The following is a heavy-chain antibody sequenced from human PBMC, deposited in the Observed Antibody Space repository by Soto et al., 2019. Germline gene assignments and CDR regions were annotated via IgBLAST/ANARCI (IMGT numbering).Heavy chain of an antibody. V-gene: IGHV3-48*02. J-gene: IGHJ6*02. CDR1: GFTFSSYS. CDR3: ARPNSRDYYYYGMDV. CDR2: ISSSSSTI. Sequence: PGGSLRLSCAASGFTFSSYSMNWVRQAPGKGLEWVSYISSSSSTIYYADSVKGRFTISRDNAKNSLYLQMNSLRDEDTAVYYCARPNSRDYYYYGMDVWGQGTTVTVSS. D-gene: IGHD6-13*01.